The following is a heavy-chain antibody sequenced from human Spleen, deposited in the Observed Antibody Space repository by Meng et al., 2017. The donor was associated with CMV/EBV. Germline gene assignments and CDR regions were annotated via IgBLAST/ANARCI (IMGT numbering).Heavy chain of an antibody. D-gene: IGHD2-2*02. V-gene: IGHV3-30*02. CDR1: GFTFGNYA. CDR2: IWHDGNNE. J-gene: IGHJ4*02. CDR3: GRDYINSVDH. Sequence: VQLVECGGGVVQPGGSLRLSCAASGFTFGNYAMHWVSQAPGKGLEWLAFIWHDGNNEQYADSMKGRFTISRDNFNTLYLQMRSLRDEDTALYYCGRDYINSVDHWGQGTLVTVSS.